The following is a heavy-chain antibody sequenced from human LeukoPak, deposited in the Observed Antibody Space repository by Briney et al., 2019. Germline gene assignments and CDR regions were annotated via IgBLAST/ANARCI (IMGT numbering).Heavy chain of an antibody. Sequence: GGSLRLSCAASGFTFSSYGMHWVRQAPGKGLEWVAVKWYDGSNKYYADSVKGRFTISRDNSKNTLYLQMNSLRAEDTAVYYCASDSQTGRGDYWGQGTLITVSS. CDR3: ASDSQTGRGDY. D-gene: IGHD1-1*01. CDR2: KWYDGSNK. V-gene: IGHV3-33*01. J-gene: IGHJ4*02. CDR1: GFTFSSYG.